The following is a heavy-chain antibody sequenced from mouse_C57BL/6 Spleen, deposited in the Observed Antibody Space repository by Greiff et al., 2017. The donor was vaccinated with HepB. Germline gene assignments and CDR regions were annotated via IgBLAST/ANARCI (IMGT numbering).Heavy chain of an antibody. CDR2: IDPEDSET. CDR3: ARNSYYSNLPAMDY. J-gene: IGHJ4*01. CDR1: GFNIKDYY. V-gene: IGHV14-2*01. D-gene: IGHD2-5*01. Sequence: VQLQQSGAELVKPGDSVKLSCTASGFNIKDYYMHWVKQRTEQGLEWIGRIDPEDSETKNAPKFQGKATITADTSSNTAYLQLSSLTSEDTAVYYCARNSYYSNLPAMDYWGQGTSVTVSS.